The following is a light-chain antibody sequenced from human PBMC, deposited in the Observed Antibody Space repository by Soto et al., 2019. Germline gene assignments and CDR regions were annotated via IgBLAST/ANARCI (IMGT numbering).Light chain of an antibody. Sequence: EIVMTQSPATLSVSPGERATLSCRASQTVSSRYLAWYQQKPGQAPRLLIYGASNRATGIPDRFSGSGSGTDFTLTISSMHPDDFATYYCQQYNILSTCGQGTKVDIK. J-gene: IGKJ1*01. CDR3: QQYNILST. CDR2: GAS. CDR1: QTVSSRY. V-gene: IGKV3D-15*01.